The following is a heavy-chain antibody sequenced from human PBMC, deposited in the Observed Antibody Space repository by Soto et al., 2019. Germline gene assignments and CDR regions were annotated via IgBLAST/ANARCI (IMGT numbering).Heavy chain of an antibody. D-gene: IGHD4-4*01. Sequence: QVQLVQSGAEVKKPGSSVKVSCKASGGTFSSYAISWVRQAPGQGLEWMGGIIPIFGTANYAQKFQGRVTITADESTSTAYMELRSLRSEDTAVYYCASPYSNSLYYYYYYGMDVWGQGTTVTVSS. CDR1: GGTFSSYA. CDR3: ASPYSNSLYYYYYYGMDV. CDR2: IIPIFGTA. V-gene: IGHV1-69*01. J-gene: IGHJ6*02.